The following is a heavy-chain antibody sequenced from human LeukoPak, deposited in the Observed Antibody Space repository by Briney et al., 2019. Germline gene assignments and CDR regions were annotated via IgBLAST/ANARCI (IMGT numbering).Heavy chain of an antibody. J-gene: IGHJ4*02. CDR2: ISAYFGNT. D-gene: IGHD1-26*01. CDR3: VDGGGGTYFYNY. V-gene: IGHV1-18*01. Sequence: GASVKVSRKASGYTFSSFGISWVRQAPGQGLEWMGWISAYFGNTKYAQKFQGRVTMTTDTSTSTTYMELRSLRSDDTAVYYCVDGGGGTYFYNYWGQGTLVTVSS. CDR1: GYTFSSFG.